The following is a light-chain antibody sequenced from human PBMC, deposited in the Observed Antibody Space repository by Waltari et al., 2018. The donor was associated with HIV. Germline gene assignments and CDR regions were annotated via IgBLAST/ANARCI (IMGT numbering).Light chain of an antibody. CDR3: SSYTSSSLEI. J-gene: IGLJ2*01. V-gene: IGLV2-14*03. Sequence: QSALTQPASVSGSPGQSITLSCTGTSSDVGGYNYVSWYQQHPGKSPKLIIYEVTNRPSGVSNRFSGSKSGNTASLTISGLQVEDEADYYCSSYTSSSLEIFGGGTKLTVL. CDR2: EVT. CDR1: SSDVGGYNY.